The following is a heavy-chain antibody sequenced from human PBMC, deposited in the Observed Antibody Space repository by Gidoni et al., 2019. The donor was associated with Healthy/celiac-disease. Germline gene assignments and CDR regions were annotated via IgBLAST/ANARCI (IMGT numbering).Heavy chain of an antibody. CDR1: GGSFSGYY. CDR2: INHSGST. Sequence: QVQLQQWGAGLLKPSETLSLTCAVYGGSFSGYYWSWIRQPPGKGLEWIGEINHSGSTNYNPSLKSRVTISVDTSKNQFSLKLSSVTAADTAVYYCARASTYYYDSSGYYSYDAFDIWGQGTMVTVSS. D-gene: IGHD3-22*01. CDR3: ARASTYYYDSSGYYSYDAFDI. V-gene: IGHV4-34*01. J-gene: IGHJ3*02.